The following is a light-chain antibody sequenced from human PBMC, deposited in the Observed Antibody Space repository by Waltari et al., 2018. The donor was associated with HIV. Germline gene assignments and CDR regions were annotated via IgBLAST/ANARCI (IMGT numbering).Light chain of an antibody. CDR2: AAS. V-gene: IGKV3-11*01. CDR3: QQRTDSIT. J-gene: IGKJ4*01. Sequence: EIVLTQSPATLSLSPGERATLFCRASQTVNTYLAWYQQKPGQATSLVNYAASTRATGVPARFSGSGSGTDFTLTISSLEPDDVAVYYCQQRTDSITFGGGTKVEIK. CDR1: QTVNTY.